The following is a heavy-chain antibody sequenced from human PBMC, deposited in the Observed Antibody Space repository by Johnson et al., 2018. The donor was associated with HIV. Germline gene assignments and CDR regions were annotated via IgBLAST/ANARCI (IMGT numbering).Heavy chain of an antibody. J-gene: IGHJ3*02. CDR1: GFTFSRYA. Sequence: QVQLVESGGGVVQPGRSLRLSCAASGFTFSRYAMHWVRQAPGKGLEWLAVISYDGSNKYYADSVKGRFTISRDNSKNTLYLQMNSLRAEDTAVYYCARAAHYDILTGLWGRGAFDIWGQGTWSPSLQ. CDR2: ISYDGSNK. CDR3: ARAAHYDILTGLWGRGAFDI. V-gene: IGHV3-30-3*01. D-gene: IGHD3-9*01.